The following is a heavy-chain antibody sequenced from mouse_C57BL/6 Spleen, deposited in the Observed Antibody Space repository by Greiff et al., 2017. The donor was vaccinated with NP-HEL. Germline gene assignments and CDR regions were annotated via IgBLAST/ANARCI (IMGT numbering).Heavy chain of an antibody. CDR3: ARGELYSNYAYAMDY. V-gene: IGHV1-52*01. Sequence: VQLQQPGAELVRPGSSVKLSCKASGYTFTSYWMHWVKQRPIQGLEWIGNIDPSDSETHYNQKFKDKATLTVDKSSSTAYMQLSSLTSEDSAVYYCARGELYSNYAYAMDYWGQGTSVTVSS. CDR1: GYTFTSYW. J-gene: IGHJ4*01. D-gene: IGHD2-5*01. CDR2: IDPSDSET.